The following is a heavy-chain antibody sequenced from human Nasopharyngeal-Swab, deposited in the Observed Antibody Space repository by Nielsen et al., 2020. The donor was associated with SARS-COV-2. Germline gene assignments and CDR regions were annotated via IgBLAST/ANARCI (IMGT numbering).Heavy chain of an antibody. CDR3: ARVAAAAIDAFDI. V-gene: IGHV3-30*04. CDR2: ISYDGSNK. CDR1: GFTFSSYA. D-gene: IGHD6-13*01. Sequence: WGSLRLSCAASGFTFSSYAMHWVRQAPGKGLEWVAVISYDGSNKYYADSVKGRFTISRDNSKNTLYLQMNSLRAEDTAVYYCARVAAAAIDAFDIWGQGTMVTVSS. J-gene: IGHJ3*02.